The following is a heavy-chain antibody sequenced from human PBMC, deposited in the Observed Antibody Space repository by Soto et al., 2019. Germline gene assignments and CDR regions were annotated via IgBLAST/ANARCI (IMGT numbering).Heavy chain of an antibody. CDR2: IYYSGST. CDR3: ARQSIAVAGCFDY. D-gene: IGHD6-19*01. CDR1: GGSISSGDYY. Sequence: QVQLQESGPGLVKPSQTLSLTCTVSGGSISSGDYYWSWIRQPPGKGLEWIGYIYYSGSTYYNPSLKSRVTISVDTSTNQLSLKLSSVTAADTAVYYCARQSIAVAGCFDYWGQGTLVTVSS. J-gene: IGHJ4*02. V-gene: IGHV4-30-4*01.